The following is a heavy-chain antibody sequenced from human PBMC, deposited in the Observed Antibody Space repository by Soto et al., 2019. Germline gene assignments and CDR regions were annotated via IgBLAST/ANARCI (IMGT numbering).Heavy chain of an antibody. CDR1: GGSVSSGSYY. J-gene: IGHJ4*02. D-gene: IGHD5-12*01. CDR3: ARDGYTGGLDY. CDR2: IYYSGST. Sequence: SETLSLTCTVSGGSVSSGSYYWSWIRQPPGKGLEWIGYIYYSGSTNYNPSLKSRVTISVDTSKNQFSLKLSSVTAADTAVYYCARDGYTGGLDYWGQGTLVTVSS. V-gene: IGHV4-61*01.